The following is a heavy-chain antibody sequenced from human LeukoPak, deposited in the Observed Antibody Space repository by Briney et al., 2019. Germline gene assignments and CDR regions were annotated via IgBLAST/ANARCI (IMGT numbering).Heavy chain of an antibody. CDR2: VRSDGSRT. J-gene: IGHJ4*02. CDR3: ARTAYCVGDCHYHFDY. CDR1: GFTFSSYW. Sequence: PGGSLRLSCAASGFTFSSYWMHWVRQAPAKGLVWVSRVRSDGSRTDYADSVKGRFTISRDNAKNTLYLQMNSLRADDTAVYYCARTAYCVGDCHYHFDYWGQGTLVTVSS. D-gene: IGHD2-21*02. V-gene: IGHV3-74*01.